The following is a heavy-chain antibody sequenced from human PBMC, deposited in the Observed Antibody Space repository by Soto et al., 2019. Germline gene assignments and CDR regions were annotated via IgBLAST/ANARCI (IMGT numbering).Heavy chain of an antibody. J-gene: IGHJ6*02. Sequence: ASGKVSYGDSGYSFTSYGISWVQQAPGQWLEWMGWISAYNGNTNYAQKLQGRVTMTTDTSTSTAYMELRSLRSDDTAVYYCARDSRYSSGWYRDYYYYYGMDVWGQGTTVTVSS. V-gene: IGHV1-18*04. D-gene: IGHD6-19*01. CDR3: ARDSRYSSGWYRDYYYYYGMDV. CDR2: ISAYNGNT. CDR1: GYSFTSYG.